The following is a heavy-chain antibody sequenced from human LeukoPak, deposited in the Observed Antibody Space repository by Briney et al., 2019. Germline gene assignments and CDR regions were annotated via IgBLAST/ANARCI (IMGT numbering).Heavy chain of an antibody. V-gene: IGHV3-53*01. CDR2: IYSGGST. Sequence: GGSLRLSCAASGFSFSAYAMHWVRQAPGKGLEWVSVIYSGGSTYYADSVKGRFTISRDNSKNTLYLQMNSLRAEDTAVYYCARIPDPYYFDYWGQGTLVTVSS. CDR3: ARIPDPYYFDY. J-gene: IGHJ4*02. CDR1: GFSFSAYA.